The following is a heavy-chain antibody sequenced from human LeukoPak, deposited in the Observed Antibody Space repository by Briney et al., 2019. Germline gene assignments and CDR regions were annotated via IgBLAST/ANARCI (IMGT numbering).Heavy chain of an antibody. D-gene: IGHD3-10*01. CDR1: GGSISSGDYY. CDR2: IYDSGST. V-gene: IGHV4-31*03. CDR3: ARGWFGELLWSVDAFDI. Sequence: PSQTLSLTCTFSGGSISSGDYYWRWIRQHPGKVLEWIGYIYDSGSTNDTPSLKSRVTISVDTSKTQLSLKLTSVTAADTAVYYCARGWFGELLWSVDAFDIWGQGTMVTVSS. J-gene: IGHJ3*02.